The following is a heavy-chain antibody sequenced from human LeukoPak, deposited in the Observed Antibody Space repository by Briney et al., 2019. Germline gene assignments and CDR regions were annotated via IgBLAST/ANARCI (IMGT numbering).Heavy chain of an antibody. CDR3: ARGVGGVREGFDI. Sequence: SETLSLTCTVSGGSVSRESYHWTWIRQPPGKGLEWIAYIFTGGSSYYNPSLKSRVTISVDTSKNQFSLKLNSVTAADTAQYHCARGVGGVREGFDIWGQGTMVTVSS. J-gene: IGHJ3*02. CDR1: GGSVSRESYH. CDR2: IFTGGSS. V-gene: IGHV4-61*01. D-gene: IGHD3-16*01.